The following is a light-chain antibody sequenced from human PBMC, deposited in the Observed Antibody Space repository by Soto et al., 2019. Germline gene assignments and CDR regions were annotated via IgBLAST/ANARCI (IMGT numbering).Light chain of an antibody. CDR2: EVS. CDR1: SRDVGGYIY. V-gene: IGLV2-14*01. CDR3: SSYTSSSTLDV. J-gene: IGLJ1*01. Sequence: QSVLTQPASVSGAPGQSITISCTGTSRDVGGYIYVSWYQQHPGKAPRLMIYEVSNRPSEVSNRFSGSKSGNTASLTISGLQAEDEADYYCSSYTSSSTLDVCGTGTKVTV.